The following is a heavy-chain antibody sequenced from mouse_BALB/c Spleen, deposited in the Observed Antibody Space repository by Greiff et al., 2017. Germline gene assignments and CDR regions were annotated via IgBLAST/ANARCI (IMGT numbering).Heavy chain of an antibody. CDR2: IDPYYGGT. CDR3: ARKGNWEYYFDY. V-gene: IGHV1-39*01. D-gene: IGHD4-1*01. Sequence: VQLKESGPELEKPGASVKISCKASGYSFTGYNMNWVKQSNGESLEWIGNIDPYYGGTSYNQKFKGKATLTVDKSSSTAYMQLKSLTSEDSAVYYCARKGNWEYYFDYWGQGTTLTVSS. CDR1: GYSFTGYN. J-gene: IGHJ2*01.